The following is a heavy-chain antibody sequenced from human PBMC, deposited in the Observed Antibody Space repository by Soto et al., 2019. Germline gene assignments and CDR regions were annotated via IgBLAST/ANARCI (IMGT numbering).Heavy chain of an antibody. Sequence: ASVKVSCKASGFTFSTSAVQWVRQARGQRPEWMGWIVGGSGNTNYAQNSQERVIITRDMSTSTVYMELSSLRSDDTAVYFCAARRSGLYAMDVWGQGTTVTVSS. CDR3: AARRSGLYAMDV. D-gene: IGHD1-26*01. CDR2: IVGGSGNT. J-gene: IGHJ6*02. CDR1: GFTFSTSA. V-gene: IGHV1-58*01.